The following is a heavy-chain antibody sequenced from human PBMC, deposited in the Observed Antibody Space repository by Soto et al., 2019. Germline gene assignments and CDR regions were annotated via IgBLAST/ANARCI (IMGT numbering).Heavy chain of an antibody. D-gene: IGHD4-17*01. CDR3: AKSLNDYGGNRGYYFDY. CDR2: ISGSGGST. J-gene: IGHJ4*02. Sequence: GGSLRLSCAASGFTFSSYAMSWVRQAPGKGLEWVSAISGSGGSTYYADSVKGRFTISRDNSKNTLYLQMNSLRAEDTAVYYCAKSLNDYGGNRGYYFDYWGQGTLVTVSS. V-gene: IGHV3-23*01. CDR1: GFTFSSYA.